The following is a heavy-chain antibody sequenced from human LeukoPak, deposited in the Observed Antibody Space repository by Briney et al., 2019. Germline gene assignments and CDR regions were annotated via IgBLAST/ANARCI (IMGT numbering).Heavy chain of an antibody. CDR2: ISSSSSYI. CDR3: ARTPLYSGYAPPPFDY. CDR1: GFTFSSYS. Sequence: GGSLRLSCAASGFTFSSYSMNWVRQAPGKGLEWVSSISSSSSYIYYADSGKGRFTISRDNAKNSLYLQMNSLRAEDTAVYYCARTPLYSGYAPPPFDYWGQGTLVTVSS. D-gene: IGHD5-12*01. V-gene: IGHV3-21*01. J-gene: IGHJ4*02.